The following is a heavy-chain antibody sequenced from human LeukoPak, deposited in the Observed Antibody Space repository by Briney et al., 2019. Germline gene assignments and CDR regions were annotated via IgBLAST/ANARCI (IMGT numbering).Heavy chain of an antibody. CDR3: TKDDPINCS. Sequence: PGGSLRLSCAASGFTLSNAWMCWVRQAPGKGLEWLGRIKSKTDGATTDYAAPVKGTFTISRDDSKNTLYLEMNSLKTEDTAIYYCTKDDPINCSWGQGTLVTVSS. CDR1: GFTLSNAW. V-gene: IGHV3-15*01. J-gene: IGHJ4*02. CDR2: IKSKTDGATT. D-gene: IGHD2-21*01.